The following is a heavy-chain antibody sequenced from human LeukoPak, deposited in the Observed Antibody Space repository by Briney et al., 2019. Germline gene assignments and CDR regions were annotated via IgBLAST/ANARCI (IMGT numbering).Heavy chain of an antibody. CDR1: GFTFSSYA. CDR3: ANFPYMVRGVISDY. J-gene: IGHJ4*02. Sequence: GGSLRLSCAASGFTFSSYAMSWVRQAPGKGLEWVSAISGSGGSTYYADSVKGRFTISRGNSKNTLYLQMNSLRAEDTAVYYCANFPYMVRGVISDYWGQGTLVTVSS. CDR2: ISGSGGST. V-gene: IGHV3-23*01. D-gene: IGHD3-10*01.